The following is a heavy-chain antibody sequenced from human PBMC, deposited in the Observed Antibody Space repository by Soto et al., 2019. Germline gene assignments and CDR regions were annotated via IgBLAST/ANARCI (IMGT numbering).Heavy chain of an antibody. CDR2: IYPGDSDT. J-gene: IGHJ4*02. CDR1: GYSFTSYW. Sequence: GESLKISCKGSGYSFTSYWIGWVRQMPGKGLERMGIIYPGDSDTRYSPSFQGQVTISADKSIITTYLQWSSLKASDTAIYYCARLFDTSGWYDYWGQGTLVTVSS. D-gene: IGHD6-19*01. V-gene: IGHV5-51*01. CDR3: ARLFDTSGWYDY.